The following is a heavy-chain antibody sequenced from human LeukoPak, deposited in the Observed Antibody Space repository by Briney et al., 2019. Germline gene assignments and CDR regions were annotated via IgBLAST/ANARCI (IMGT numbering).Heavy chain of an antibody. J-gene: IGHJ6*02. CDR2: ISGSGGST. D-gene: IGHD2-15*01. CDR1: GFTFSSYA. Sequence: GGSLSLSCAASGFTFSSYAMSWVRQAPGKGLEWVSAISGSGGSTYYADSVKGRFTISRDNSKNTLYLQMNSLRAEDSAVYYCAKRGYCSGGSCAYYYYYAMDVWGQGTTVAASS. CDR3: AKRGYCSGGSCAYYYYYAMDV. V-gene: IGHV3-23*01.